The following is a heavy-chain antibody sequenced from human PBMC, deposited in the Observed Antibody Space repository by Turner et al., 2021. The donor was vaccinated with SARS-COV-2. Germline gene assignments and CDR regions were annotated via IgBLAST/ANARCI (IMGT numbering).Heavy chain of an antibody. D-gene: IGHD3-22*01. CDR1: GFNFSSYG. Sequence: QVQLVESGGGVVQPGRSLRLSCAASGFNFSSYGMHWVRQAPGKVLEWVAVIWYDGSNKYYADSVKGLFTISRDNSKNTLYLQMNSLRAEDTAVYYCARDPRGGHYYDSSGYYPDYWGQGTLVTVSS. CDR2: IWYDGSNK. CDR3: ARDPRGGHYYDSSGYYPDY. J-gene: IGHJ4*02. V-gene: IGHV3-33*01.